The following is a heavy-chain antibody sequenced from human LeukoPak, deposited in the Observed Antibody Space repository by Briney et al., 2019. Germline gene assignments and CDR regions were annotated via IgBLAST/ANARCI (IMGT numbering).Heavy chain of an antibody. D-gene: IGHD3-10*01. Sequence: SETLSLTCVVSGDSISSGGYSWSWIRQTPGKGLEWIAYIHDSGSTYNNPSLKSRLSISVDTSKNQFSLKLSSVTAADTAVYYCARGRLARGHYFDYWGQGTLVTVSS. V-gene: IGHV4-30-4*07. CDR2: IHDSGST. J-gene: IGHJ4*02. CDR3: ARGRLARGHYFDY. CDR1: GDSISSGGYS.